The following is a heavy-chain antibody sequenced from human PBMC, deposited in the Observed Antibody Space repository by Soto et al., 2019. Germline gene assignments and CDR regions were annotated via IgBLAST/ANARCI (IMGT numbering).Heavy chain of an antibody. V-gene: IGHV3-73*02. D-gene: IGHD4-4*01. CDR3: IKGGPVEMATGTRYYYYGMDV. CDR2: IRSKANSYAT. J-gene: IGHJ6*02. Sequence: EVQLVESGGGLVQPGGSLKLSCAASGFTFSGSAMHWVRQASGKGLEWVGRIRSKANSYATAYAASVKGRFTISRDDSKNTAYLQMNSLKTEDTAVYYSIKGGPVEMATGTRYYYYGMDVWGQGTTVTVSS. CDR1: GFTFSGSA.